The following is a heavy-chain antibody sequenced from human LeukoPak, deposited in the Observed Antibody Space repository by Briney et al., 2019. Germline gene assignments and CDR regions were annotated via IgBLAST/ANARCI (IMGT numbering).Heavy chain of an antibody. Sequence: GGSLRLSCAASGFTFNGHAMHWVRQTPGKGLEWVAVISYDGSNKLYADSVKGRFTISRDSSKNTLYLQMNSLRAEDTALYYCARDISWGSTIDYWGQGTLVTVSS. CDR3: ARDISWGSTIDY. CDR1: GFTFNGHA. J-gene: IGHJ4*02. CDR2: ISYDGSNK. D-gene: IGHD3-16*01. V-gene: IGHV3-30-3*01.